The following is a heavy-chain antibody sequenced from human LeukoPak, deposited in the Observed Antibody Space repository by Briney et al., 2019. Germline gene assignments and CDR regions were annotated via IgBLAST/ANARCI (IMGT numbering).Heavy chain of an antibody. CDR3: AREGDGYNY. J-gene: IGHJ4*02. CDR2: MNPNSGNT. D-gene: IGHD5-24*01. Sequence: GASVKVSCKSSGYTFSIYGFNWVRQATGQGLEWMGWMNPNSGNTGYAQKFQGRVTMTRDTSISTTYMELSRLRSDDTAVYYCAREGDGYNYWGQGTLVTVSS. CDR1: GYTFSIYG. V-gene: IGHV1-8*02.